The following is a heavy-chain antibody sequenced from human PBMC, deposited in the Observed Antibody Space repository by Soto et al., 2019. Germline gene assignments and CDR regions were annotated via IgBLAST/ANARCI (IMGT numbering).Heavy chain of an antibody. Sequence: PGGSLRLSCAASGFTFSYYGMHWVRQAPGKGLEWVAVIWYDGSNKFYADSVKGRFTISRDNSKNTLFLQMNSLRAEDTAVYYCARDRGSYGHYYGMDVWGQGTTVTVSS. J-gene: IGHJ6*02. CDR2: IWYDGSNK. CDR3: ARDRGSYGHYYGMDV. D-gene: IGHD5-18*01. CDR1: GFTFSYYG. V-gene: IGHV3-33*01.